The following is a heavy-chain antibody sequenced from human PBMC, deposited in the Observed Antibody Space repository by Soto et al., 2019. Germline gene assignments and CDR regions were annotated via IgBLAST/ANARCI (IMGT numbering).Heavy chain of an antibody. CDR3: ATDVDTDAGLKSNYYLHPIDS. V-gene: IGHV1-18*04. D-gene: IGHD1-26*01. J-gene: IGHJ6*02. CDR2: ISPYNGNT. CDR1: GYTFTTYG. Sequence: ASVKVSCKASGYTFTTYGISWVRQAPGQGLEWMGWISPYNGNTKYAEKFQGEVTMTTDTATSTAYMDLRSLRSDDTAVYYCATDVDTDAGLKSNYYLHPIDSWGQGTRVTVSS.